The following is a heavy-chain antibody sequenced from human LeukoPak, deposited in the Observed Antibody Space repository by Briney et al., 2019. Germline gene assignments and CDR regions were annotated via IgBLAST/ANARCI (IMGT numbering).Heavy chain of an antibody. CDR3: AKSDYGDYFDY. J-gene: IGHJ4*02. CDR1: GFTFSDYY. Sequence: GGSLRLSCAASGFTFSDYYMSWVRQAPGKGLEWVSAISGSGGSTYYADSVKGRFTISRDNSKNTLYLQMNSLRAEDTAVYYCAKSDYGDYFDYWGQGTLVTVSS. CDR2: ISGSGGST. D-gene: IGHD4-17*01. V-gene: IGHV3-23*01.